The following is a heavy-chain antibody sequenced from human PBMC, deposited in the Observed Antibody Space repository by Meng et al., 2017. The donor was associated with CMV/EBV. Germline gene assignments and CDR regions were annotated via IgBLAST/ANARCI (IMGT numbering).Heavy chain of an antibody. CDR2: IYYSGST. D-gene: IGHD6-13*01. CDR1: GGSISSYY. Sequence: SETLSLTCTVSGGSISSYYWSWIRQPPGKGLEWIGSIYYSGSTYYNPSLKSRVTISVDTSKNQFSLKLSSVTAADTAVYYCARDRDMYSSSWYPFDYWGQGTLVTVSS. CDR3: ARDRDMYSSSWYPFDY. J-gene: IGHJ4*02. V-gene: IGHV4-59*12.